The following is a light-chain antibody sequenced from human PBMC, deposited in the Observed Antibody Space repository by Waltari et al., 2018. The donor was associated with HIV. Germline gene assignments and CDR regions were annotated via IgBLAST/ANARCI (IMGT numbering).Light chain of an antibody. J-gene: IGLJ1*01. Sequence: QSALTQPPSASGSPGQSVTIFCTGTSRDVGGYNYVSWYQQHPDKAPKRIIFEVNKRPSGVPDRFSGSKSGNTASLTVSGLQAEDEADYYCSSYAGSDSPYVFGSGTTVTVL. CDR3: SSYAGSDSPYV. V-gene: IGLV2-8*01. CDR2: EVN. CDR1: SRDVGGYNY.